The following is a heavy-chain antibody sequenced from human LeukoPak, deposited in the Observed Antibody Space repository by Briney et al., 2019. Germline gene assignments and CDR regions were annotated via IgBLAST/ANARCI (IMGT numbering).Heavy chain of an antibody. J-gene: IGHJ4*02. D-gene: IGHD2-2*01. CDR1: GFTFSSYT. V-gene: IGHV3-48*01. CDR2: ISSSSSTI. CDR3: ARDPCNSVSCFSDY. Sequence: GGSLRLSCAASGFTFSSYTMNWVRQAPGKGLEWVSYISSSSSTIYYADSVKGRFTISRDKAKNSLYLQMNSLRAEDTAVYYCARDPCNSVSCFSDYWGQGTLVTVSS.